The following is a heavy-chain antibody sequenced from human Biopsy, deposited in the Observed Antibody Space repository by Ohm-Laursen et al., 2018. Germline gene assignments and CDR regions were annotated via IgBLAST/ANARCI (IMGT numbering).Heavy chain of an antibody. CDR1: GLRFDDYA. CDR3: VKSAYSSGFWEASDY. J-gene: IGHJ4*02. CDR2: ISWSSGTI. D-gene: IGHD6-19*01. V-gene: IGHV3-9*01. Sequence: LRLSCTASGLRFDDYAMQWVRQAPGKGLEWVSGISWSSGTIGYADSVKGRFTVSRDNAKNSLFLQMNSLRVEDTALYYCVKSAYSSGFWEASDYWGQGTLVTVSS.